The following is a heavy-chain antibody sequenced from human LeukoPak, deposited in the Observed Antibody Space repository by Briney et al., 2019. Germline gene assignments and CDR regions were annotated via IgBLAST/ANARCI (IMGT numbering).Heavy chain of an antibody. V-gene: IGHV4-34*01. CDR3: ARGTSDKLRFLEWLSLPSYYYYMDV. CDR2: INHSGST. D-gene: IGHD3-3*01. CDR1: GGSFSGYY. J-gene: IGHJ6*03. Sequence: PSETLSLTCAVYGGSFSGYYWSWIRQPPGEGLEWIGEINHSGSTNYNPSLKSRVTISVDTSKNQFSLKLSSVTAADTAVYYCARGTSDKLRFLEWLSLPSYYYYMDVWGKGTTVTVSS.